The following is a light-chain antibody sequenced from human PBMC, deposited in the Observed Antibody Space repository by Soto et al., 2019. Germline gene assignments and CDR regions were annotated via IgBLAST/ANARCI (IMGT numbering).Light chain of an antibody. J-gene: IGKJ1*01. Sequence: DVVMTQSPLSLPVTLGQPASISCRSSQSLVYSDGNTYLNWFQQRPGQAPRRLIHKVSNRDSGVPDRFSGSGSGTDFTLKISRVEAEDVGVYYCMQGTPWPRTFGQGTKVEIK. V-gene: IGKV2-30*01. CDR3: MQGTPWPRT. CDR2: KVS. CDR1: QSLVYSDGNTY.